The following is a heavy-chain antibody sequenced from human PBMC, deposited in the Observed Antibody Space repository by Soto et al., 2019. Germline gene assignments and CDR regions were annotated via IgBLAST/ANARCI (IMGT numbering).Heavy chain of an antibody. J-gene: IGHJ6*01. CDR2: SIPFFRTA. CDR3: GRGGQHRKASNYYDMDV. CDR1: GGSFSSYS. Sequence: PSVKVSCKASGGSFSSYSISWVRQAPGQGLEWMGGSIPFFRTANYAQKFQGRVTITADESTSTVYMELSSLRSEDTAVYYCGRGGQHRKASNYYDMDVWGQGTTVTVSS. D-gene: IGHD6-13*01. V-gene: IGHV1-69*13.